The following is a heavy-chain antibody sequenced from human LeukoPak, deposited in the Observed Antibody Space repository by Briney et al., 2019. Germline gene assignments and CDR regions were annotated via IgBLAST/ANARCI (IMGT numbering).Heavy chain of an antibody. J-gene: IGHJ4*02. CDR1: GGSFSGYY. CDR3: ATFYDSSGYFDY. CDR2: INHSGST. D-gene: IGHD3-22*01. V-gene: IGHV4-34*01. Sequence: SETLSLTCAVYGGSFSGYYWSWIRQPPGKGLEWIGEINHSGSTNYNPSLKSRVTISVDTSKNQFSLKLSSVTAAGTAVYYCATFYDSSGYFDYWGQGTLVTVSS.